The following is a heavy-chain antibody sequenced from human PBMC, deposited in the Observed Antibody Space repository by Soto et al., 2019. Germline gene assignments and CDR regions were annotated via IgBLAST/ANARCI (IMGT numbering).Heavy chain of an antibody. D-gene: IGHD6-19*01. J-gene: IGHJ5*02. CDR2: IYYSGST. Sequence: SETLSLTCTVSGGSISSSSYYWGWIRQPPGKGLEWIGSIYYSGSTYYNPSLKSRVTISVDTSKNQFSLKLGSVTAADTAVYYCARRGRDLIGIAVAAPGGWFDPWGQGTLVTVSS. CDR1: GGSISSSSYY. V-gene: IGHV4-39*01. CDR3: ARRGRDLIGIAVAAPGGWFDP.